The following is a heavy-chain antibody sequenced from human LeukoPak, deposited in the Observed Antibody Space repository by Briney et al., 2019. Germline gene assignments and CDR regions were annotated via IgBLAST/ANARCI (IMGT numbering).Heavy chain of an antibody. CDR3: TRIFGYCYFYMDV. CDR1: GFTFGDYA. CDR2: IRTEDYDGAT. J-gene: IGHJ6*03. V-gene: IGHV3-49*04. D-gene: IGHD3-16*01. Sequence: PGGSLRLSCAASGFTFGDYAMSWVRQAPGKGLEWVGFIRTEDYDGATDYGASVKGRFTISRDDSKNIAYLQMNSLNTEDAGIYFCTRIFGYCYFYMDVWGKGTTVIVSS.